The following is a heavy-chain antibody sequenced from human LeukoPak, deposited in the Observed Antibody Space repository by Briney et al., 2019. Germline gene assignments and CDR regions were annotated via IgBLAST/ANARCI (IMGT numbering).Heavy chain of an antibody. CDR3: ARGARLGSSYAYVAHY. CDR1: GGSFSGYY. V-gene: IGHV4-34*01. J-gene: IGHJ4*02. CDR2: INHSGST. D-gene: IGHD5-18*01. Sequence: SETLSLTCAVYGGSFSGYYWSWIRQPPGKGLEWIGEINHSGSTNYNPSLKSRVTISVDTSKNQFSLKLSSVTAADTAVYYCARGARLGSSYAYVAHYWGQGTLVTASS.